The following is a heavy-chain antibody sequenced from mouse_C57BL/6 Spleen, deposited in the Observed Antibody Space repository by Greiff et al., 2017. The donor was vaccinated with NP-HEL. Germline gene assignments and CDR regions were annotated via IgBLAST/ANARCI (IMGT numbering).Heavy chain of an antibody. CDR1: GFTLSDYG. D-gene: IGHD4-1*01. V-gene: IGHV5-17*01. CDR3: ARNWAYFDY. Sequence: EVQGVESGGGLVKPGGSLKLSCAASGFTLSDYGMHWVRQAPEKGLEWVAYISSGSSTISYADTVKGRFTISRDNAKNTLFLQITSLRYEDTAMYYCARNWAYFDYWGQGTTLTVSS. CDR2: ISSGSSTI. J-gene: IGHJ2*01.